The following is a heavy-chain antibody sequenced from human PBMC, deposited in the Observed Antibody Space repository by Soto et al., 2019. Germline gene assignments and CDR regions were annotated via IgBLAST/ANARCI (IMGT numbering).Heavy chain of an antibody. J-gene: IGHJ4*02. CDR1: GYPFTTYY. Sequence: VQLVQSGTEVKKPGASVRVSCMVSGYPFTTYYIHWVRQAHGQGLEWMGWIDPRSGGTVYEQKFQGRVTMTRDTSIRTVYMDLSGLTSDDPPLYYCATDDYGLFPYWGQGSLVPVSS. V-gene: IGHV1-2*02. CDR2: IDPRSGGT. D-gene: IGHD2-21*01. CDR3: ATDDYGLFPY.